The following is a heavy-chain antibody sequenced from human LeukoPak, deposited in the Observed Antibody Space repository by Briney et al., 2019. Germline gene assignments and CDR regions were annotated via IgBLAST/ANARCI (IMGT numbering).Heavy chain of an antibody. CDR2: IYYSGST. D-gene: IGHD6-13*01. J-gene: IGHJ5*02. CDR1: GGSITNTNYY. V-gene: IGHV4-61*01. Sequence: SETLSLTCTVSGGSITNTNYYWGWIRQSPGKGLEWIGYIYYSGSTNYNPSLKSRVTISVDTSKNQFSLKLSSVTAADTAVYYCAREVQQPLGNWFDPWGQGTLVTVSS. CDR3: AREVQQPLGNWFDP.